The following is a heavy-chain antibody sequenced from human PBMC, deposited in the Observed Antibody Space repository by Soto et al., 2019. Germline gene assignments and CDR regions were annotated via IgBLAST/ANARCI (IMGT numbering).Heavy chain of an antibody. CDR3: ARESIAAAGPAGFDP. V-gene: IGHV1-46*01. Sequence: ASVKVSRKASGSTFTSYYMHLLLQAPVQVLEWMGIINPSGGSTSYAQKFQGRVTMTRDTSTSTVYMELSSLRSEDTAVYYCARESIAAAGPAGFDPWGQGTLVTVSS. J-gene: IGHJ5*02. D-gene: IGHD6-13*01. CDR1: GSTFTSYY. CDR2: INPSGGST.